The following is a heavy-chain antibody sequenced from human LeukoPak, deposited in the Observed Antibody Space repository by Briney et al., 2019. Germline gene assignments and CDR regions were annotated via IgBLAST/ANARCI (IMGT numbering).Heavy chain of an antibody. Sequence: SVKVSCKASGGTFSSYAISWVRQAPGQGLEWMGGIIPIFGTANYAQKFQGRVTITTDESTSTAYMELSSLRSEDTAVYYCARYIGDYCSGGSCQPGPLDYWGQGTLVTVSS. CDR3: ARYIGDYCSGGSCQPGPLDY. D-gene: IGHD2-15*01. CDR2: IIPIFGTA. V-gene: IGHV1-69*05. J-gene: IGHJ4*02. CDR1: GGTFSSYA.